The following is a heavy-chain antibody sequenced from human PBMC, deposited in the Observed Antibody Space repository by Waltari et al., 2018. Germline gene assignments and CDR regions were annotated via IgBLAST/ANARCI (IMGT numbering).Heavy chain of an antibody. J-gene: IGHJ4*02. CDR2: INPSGST. Sequence: QVQVQQWGPGLLKPSETLSLTCAVYGGSFSGYYWGWLRLPPGKGLEWIGEINPSGSTNYHPSPNSRVTLSLDTSKNQLSLEPTSLRAADTAVYYCAGGDYHGTQGYLAHWGQGTLVTVSP. V-gene: IGHV4-34*01. CDR1: GGSFSGYY. CDR3: AGGDYHGTQGYLAH. D-gene: IGHD3-10*01.